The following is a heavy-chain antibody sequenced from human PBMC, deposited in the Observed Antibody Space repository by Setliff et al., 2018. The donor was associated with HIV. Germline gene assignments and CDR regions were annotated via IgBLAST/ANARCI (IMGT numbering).Heavy chain of an antibody. CDR1: GFNVNNKY. CDR2: INSDDYT. J-gene: IGHJ4*02. V-gene: IGHV3-66*01. Sequence: GGSLRLSCAVSGFNVNNKYMTWVRQAPGKGLEWVSIINSDDYTKYADSLKGRFTISRDNSKNTLYLQMNSLRADDTAVYYCAKDRITGYYNFWSGPNFDYWGQGTLVTVSS. D-gene: IGHD3-3*01. CDR3: AKDRITGYYNFWSGPNFDY.